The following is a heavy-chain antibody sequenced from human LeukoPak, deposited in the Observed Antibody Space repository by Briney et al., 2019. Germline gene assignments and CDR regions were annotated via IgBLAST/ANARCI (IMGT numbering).Heavy chain of an antibody. V-gene: IGHV4-30-2*01. CDR1: GGSISSGGYY. D-gene: IGHD2-2*02. J-gene: IGHJ4*02. CDR3: ARGIPAAAAIPVAYFDY. Sequence: SETLSLTCTVSGGSISSGGYYWSWIRQPPGKGLEWIGYIYHSGSTYYNPSLKSRVTISVDRSKNQFSLKLSSVTAADTAVYYCARGIPAAAAIPVAYFDYWGQGTLVTVSS. CDR2: IYHSGST.